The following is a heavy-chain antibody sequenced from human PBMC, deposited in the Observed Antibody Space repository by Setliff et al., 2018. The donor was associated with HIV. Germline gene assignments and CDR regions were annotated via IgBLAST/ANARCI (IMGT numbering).Heavy chain of an antibody. V-gene: IGHV3-7*01. CDR2: MKYDGTEI. J-gene: IGHJ3*01. D-gene: IGHD3-9*01. CDR1: GFSFRTYW. Sequence: GGSLRLSCAASGFSFRTYWMSWVRQAPGKGLEWVANMKYDGTEIYYVDAVKGRFTISRDNAKKSVFLHMNSLRGEDTAVYYCVREGEYFDTIGHYLVRRFFDLWGQGTMVTGSS. CDR3: VREGEYFDTIGHYLVRRFFDL.